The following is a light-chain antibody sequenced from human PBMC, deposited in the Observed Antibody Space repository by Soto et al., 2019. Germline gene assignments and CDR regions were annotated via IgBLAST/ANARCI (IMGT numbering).Light chain of an antibody. CDR2: KAS. CDR3: EQYNNYGSWT. Sequence: DIQMTQSPSSLSASVGDRVTVTCRASQSISGWLAWYQQKPGKAPKLLIYKASTLESGVPSRFSGRGSGTEFPLTISSLQPDDFATYYCEQYNNYGSWTFGQGTRVEIK. J-gene: IGKJ1*01. CDR1: QSISGW. V-gene: IGKV1-5*03.